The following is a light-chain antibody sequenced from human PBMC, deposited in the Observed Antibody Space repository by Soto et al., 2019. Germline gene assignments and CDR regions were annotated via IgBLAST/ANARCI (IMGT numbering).Light chain of an antibody. CDR3: QQYGSSPFT. CDR2: GAS. Sequence: EIVLTQSPGTLSLSPGERATLSCRASQSVSSSYLAWYQQKPGQAPRLLIYGASSRATGIPDRFSGSGSGTHFTLTLSRLEPDDFAVYYCQQYGSSPFTFGPGSKVDIK. V-gene: IGKV3-20*01. CDR1: QSVSSSY. J-gene: IGKJ3*01.